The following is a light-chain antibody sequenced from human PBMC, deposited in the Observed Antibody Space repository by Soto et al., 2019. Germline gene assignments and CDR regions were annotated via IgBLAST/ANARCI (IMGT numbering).Light chain of an antibody. CDR2: GAS. Sequence: EIVLTQSPGTLSLSPGERATLSCRASQSISSRYLAWYQQTPGRAPRLLIYGASSRATGIPDRFSGSASGTDFTLTITRLEPEDFAVYYCHHYDDSPPFTFGPGTKVDIK. J-gene: IGKJ3*01. V-gene: IGKV3-20*01. CDR1: QSISSRY. CDR3: HHYDDSPPFT.